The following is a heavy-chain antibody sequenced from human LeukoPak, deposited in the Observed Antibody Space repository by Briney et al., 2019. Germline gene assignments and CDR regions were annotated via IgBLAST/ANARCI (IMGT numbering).Heavy chain of an antibody. CDR1: GFTFSSYA. V-gene: IGHV3-23*01. CDR2: ISGSGGST. Sequence: QPGGSLRLSCAASGFTFSSYAMSWVRQAPGKGLDWVSAISGSGGSTYYADSVKGRFTISRDNSKNTLYLQMNSLRAEDTAVYYCAKGEGYSYGYFSWYFDLWGRGTLVTVSS. J-gene: IGHJ2*01. D-gene: IGHD5-18*01. CDR3: AKGEGYSYGYFSWYFDL.